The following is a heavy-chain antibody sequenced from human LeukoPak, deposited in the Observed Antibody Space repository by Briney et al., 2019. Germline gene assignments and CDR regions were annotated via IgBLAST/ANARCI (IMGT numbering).Heavy chain of an antibody. J-gene: IGHJ4*02. V-gene: IGHV3-48*04. D-gene: IGHD3-10*01. CDR1: GFTFSTYG. CDR2: ISSSSSNI. Sequence: PGGSLRLSCVASGFTFSTYGVNWVRQAPGKGLEWISYISSSSSNIYYADSVKGRFTISRDNAKNSLYLQMNSLRAEDTAVYYCARQVSGYGSGSFYFDYWGQGMLVTVSS. CDR3: ARQVSGYGSGSFYFDY.